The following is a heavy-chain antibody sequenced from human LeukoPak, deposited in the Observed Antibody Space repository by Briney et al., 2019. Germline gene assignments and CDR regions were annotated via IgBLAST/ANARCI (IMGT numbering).Heavy chain of an antibody. CDR1: GDSISSTNW. Sequence: PETLSLTCAVSGDSISSTNWWNWVRQPPGKGLEWIGEIDHRGNTNYNPSLKSRVSISADKSKNQFSLKLSSVTAADTAVYYCARGYGPGYWGQGTLVTVSA. V-gene: IGHV4-4*03. J-gene: IGHJ4*02. CDR3: ARGYGPGY. D-gene: IGHD4-17*01. CDR2: IDHRGNT.